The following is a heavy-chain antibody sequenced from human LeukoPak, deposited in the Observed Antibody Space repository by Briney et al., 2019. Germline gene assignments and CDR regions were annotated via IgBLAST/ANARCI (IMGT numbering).Heavy chain of an antibody. CDR1: GYTFTSYG. CDR3: ARDYYDILTGYYGYYYYGMDV. J-gene: IGHJ6*02. V-gene: IGHV1-18*01. CDR2: ISAYNGNT. D-gene: IGHD3-9*01. Sequence: ASVTVSCKASGYTFTSYGISWVRQAPGQGLEWMGWISAYNGNTNYAQKLQGRVTMTTDTSTSTAYMELRSLRSDDTAVYYCARDYYDILTGYYGYYYYGMDVWGQGTTVTVSS.